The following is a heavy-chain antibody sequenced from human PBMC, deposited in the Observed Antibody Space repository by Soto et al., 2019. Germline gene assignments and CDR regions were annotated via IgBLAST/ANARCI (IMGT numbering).Heavy chain of an antibody. Sequence: QVQLVESGGVVVQTGRSLRLSCAASGFTFSSYAMHWVRQAPGKGLEWVAVISYDGSNKYYADSVKGRFTISGDNSKNTLYLQMNSLRAEDTDVYYCARAYYYDSSGYNDYWGQGTLVTVSS. CDR2: ISYDGSNK. CDR3: ARAYYYDSSGYNDY. D-gene: IGHD3-22*01. CDR1: GFTFSSYA. V-gene: IGHV3-30-3*01. J-gene: IGHJ4*02.